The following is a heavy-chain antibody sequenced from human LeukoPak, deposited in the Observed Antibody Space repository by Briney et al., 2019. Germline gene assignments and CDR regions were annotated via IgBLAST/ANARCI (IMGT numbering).Heavy chain of an antibody. CDR1: GYTFTGYY. Sequence: ASVKVSRKASGYTFTGYYMHWVRQAPGQGLEWMGWINPNSGGTNYAQKFQGRVTMTRDTSISTAYMELSRLRSDDTAVYYCAGMPVTSARYCSSTSCSYRGQGTLVTVSS. J-gene: IGHJ4*02. D-gene: IGHD2-2*01. CDR2: INPNSGGT. V-gene: IGHV1-2*02. CDR3: AGMPVTSARYCSSTSCSY.